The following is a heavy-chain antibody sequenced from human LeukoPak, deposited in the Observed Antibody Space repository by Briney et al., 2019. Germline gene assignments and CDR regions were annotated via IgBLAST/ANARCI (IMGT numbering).Heavy chain of an antibody. D-gene: IGHD3-22*01. CDR2: ISSSSSHI. V-gene: IGHV3-21*01. CDR3: ARGSYYFYSSGPSDF. CDR1: GFTFSIYG. Sequence: GGSLRLSCAASGFTFSIYGMGWVRQAPGKGLEWVSSISSSSSHIYYADSVKGRFTISRDNAKNSLYLQMNSLSAEDTAVYYRARGSYYFYSSGPSDFWGQGTLVTVSS. J-gene: IGHJ4*02.